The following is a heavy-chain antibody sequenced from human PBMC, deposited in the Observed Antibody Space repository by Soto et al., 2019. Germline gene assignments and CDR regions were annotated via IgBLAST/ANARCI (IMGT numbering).Heavy chain of an antibody. Sequence: PSETLSLTCAVSGGSIDGGAFSLIWIRQPPGKGLEWIGYVTHSGTAYSIPSLNGRLTLSVDSSQTQFSLKLTSVTAADSAFYYCARIHWAQSSLDYWGRGILVTVSS. CDR3: ARIHWAQSSLDY. CDR1: GGSIDGGAFS. J-gene: IGHJ4*02. CDR2: VTHSGTA. V-gene: IGHV4-30-2*01. D-gene: IGHD6-19*01.